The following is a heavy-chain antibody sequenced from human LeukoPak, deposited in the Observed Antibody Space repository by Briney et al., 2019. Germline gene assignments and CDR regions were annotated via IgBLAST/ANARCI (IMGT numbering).Heavy chain of an antibody. V-gene: IGHV3-20*04. CDR2: INWSGGAT. J-gene: IGHJ4*02. Sequence: GGSLRLSCAASGFTFNDYGMSWVRQGPGKGLEWVSGINWSGGATGYADSVRGRFTISRDNAKNSLYLQMNSLRAEDTALYYCARDKHYYDSSNYVWGQGTLVTVSS. CDR3: ARDKHYYDSSNYV. CDR1: GFTFNDYG. D-gene: IGHD3-22*01.